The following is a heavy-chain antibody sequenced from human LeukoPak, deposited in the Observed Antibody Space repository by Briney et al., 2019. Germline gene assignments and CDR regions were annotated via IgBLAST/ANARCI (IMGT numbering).Heavy chain of an antibody. Sequence: PGGSLRLSCAASGFTFSSYWMHWVCQAPGKGLVWVSRINSDGSSTSYADSVKGRFTISRDNSKNTLYLQMNSLRAEDTAVYYCAKDKLGAGVLDYWGQGTLVTVSS. CDR1: GFTFSSYW. CDR3: AKDKLGAGVLDY. J-gene: IGHJ4*02. D-gene: IGHD1-26*01. V-gene: IGHV3-74*01. CDR2: INSDGSST.